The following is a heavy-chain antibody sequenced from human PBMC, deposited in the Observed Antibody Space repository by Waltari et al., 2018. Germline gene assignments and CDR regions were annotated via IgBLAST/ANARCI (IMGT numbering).Heavy chain of an antibody. Sequence: DVQLVQSGAEVKKPGESLRISCQGSGYSFSSSWIYWVRQMPGRGLEGMGEMVTRDLSSTYSPSFEGHGTILADKPMRTAYLQWSSLKASDRAMYYCARRGDCSGTKCYLCGDYGLDVWGQGTTVTVSS. CDR1: GYSFSSSW. D-gene: IGHD2-21*01. V-gene: IGHV5-10-1*03. CDR3: ARRGDCSGTKCYLCGDYGLDV. J-gene: IGHJ6*01. CDR2: MVTRDLSS.